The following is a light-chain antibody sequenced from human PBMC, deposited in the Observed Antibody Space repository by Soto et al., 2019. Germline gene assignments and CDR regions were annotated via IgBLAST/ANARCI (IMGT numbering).Light chain of an antibody. CDR2: VAS. CDR3: QHYKTYPWT. J-gene: IGKJ1*01. CDR1: QTISSW. V-gene: IGKV1-5*01. Sequence: DIQMTQSPSTLSGSVGDRVTITGRASQTISSWLAWYQQKPGKAPKLLINVASTLQSGVPSRFSGSGSGTEFTLTISSLQPEDLASYYCQHYKTYPWTFGQGTKVDIK.